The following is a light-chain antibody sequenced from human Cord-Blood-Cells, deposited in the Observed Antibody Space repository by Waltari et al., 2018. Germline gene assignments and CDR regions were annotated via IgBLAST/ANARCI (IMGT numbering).Light chain of an antibody. Sequence: DIVMTQSPDSLAVSLGERATINCKSSQSVLYSYNNKNYLALYQQKPGQSPKLLIYWASTRESGVPDRFSGSGSGTDFTLTISSLQAEDVAVYYCQQYYSTPWTFGQGTKVEIK. CDR3: QQYYSTPWT. V-gene: IGKV4-1*01. CDR2: WAS. CDR1: QSVLYSYNNKNY. J-gene: IGKJ1*01.